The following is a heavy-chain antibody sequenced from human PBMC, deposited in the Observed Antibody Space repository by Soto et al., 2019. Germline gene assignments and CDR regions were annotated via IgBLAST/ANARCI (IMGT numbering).Heavy chain of an antibody. D-gene: IGHD3-22*01. CDR3: AADLLGYFYDSSGYLHYFAF. Sequence: VASLKVSCKASGGTYSIYAISWVLQAPGQGIEWMGGIIPIFGTANYAQKFQGRVTITADESTSTAYMELSSLRSEDTAVYYCAADLLGYFYDSSGYLHYFAFWGQGPLVTVSS. CDR2: IIPIFGTA. J-gene: IGHJ4*02. V-gene: IGHV1-69*13. CDR1: GGTYSIYA.